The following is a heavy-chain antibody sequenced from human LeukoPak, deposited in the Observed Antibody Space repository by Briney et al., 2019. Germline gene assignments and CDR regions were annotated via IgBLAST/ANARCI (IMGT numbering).Heavy chain of an antibody. D-gene: IGHD3-22*01. CDR3: ARVYYDSSGHAFDY. V-gene: IGHV4-39*07. Sequence: SETLSLTCTVSGGSISSSSYYWGWIRQPPGKGLEWIGSIYYSGSTYYNPSLKSRVTISVDTSKNQFSLKLSSVTAADTAVYYCARVYYDSSGHAFDYRGQGTLITVSS. CDR2: IYYSGST. CDR1: GGSISSSSYY. J-gene: IGHJ4*02.